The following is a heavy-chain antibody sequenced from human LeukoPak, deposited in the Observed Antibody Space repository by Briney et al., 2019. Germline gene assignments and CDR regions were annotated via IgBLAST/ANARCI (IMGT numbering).Heavy chain of an antibody. CDR1: GYILTELS. CDR2: FDPENAKT. Sequence: GASVKVSCRVSGYILTELSIHWVRQAPGKGLEWMGSFDPENAKTMSAQTFQRRVTMTEATSTDTAYMELRSLRSDDTAIYYCVIMSHTVVPTARIYYYMDIWGTGTTVIVSS. D-gene: IGHD1-1*01. CDR3: VIMSHTVVPTARIYYYMDI. J-gene: IGHJ6*03. V-gene: IGHV1-24*01.